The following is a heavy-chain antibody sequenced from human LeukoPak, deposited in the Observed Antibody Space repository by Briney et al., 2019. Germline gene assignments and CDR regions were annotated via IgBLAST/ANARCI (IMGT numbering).Heavy chain of an antibody. J-gene: IGHJ4*02. D-gene: IGHD3-3*01. Sequence: GGSLRLSCAASGFAFSSYAMTWVRQAPGKGLEWVSGLGSSGGSTFYADSVKGRFTTSRDNSKNTLYLEMNSLRAEDTAVYFCAKDRDSDFLSGYYDYWGQGTLVTVSS. V-gene: IGHV3-23*01. CDR2: LGSSGGST. CDR3: AKDRDSDFLSGYYDY. CDR1: GFAFSSYA.